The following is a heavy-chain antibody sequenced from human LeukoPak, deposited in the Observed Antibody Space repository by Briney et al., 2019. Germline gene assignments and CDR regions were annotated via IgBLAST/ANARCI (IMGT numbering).Heavy chain of an antibody. CDR2: ISAYNGNT. J-gene: IGHJ4*02. CDR3: ARTNVYYYASSDYYPYFDY. CDR1: GYTFTNYY. Sequence: ASVKVSCTASGYTFTNYYMHCMRQAPGQGLEWMGWISAYNGNTNYAQKLQDRVTMTTDTSTSTAYMELRSLRSDDTAVYYCARTNVYYYASSDYYPYFDYWAQGTLVTVSS. D-gene: IGHD3-22*01. V-gene: IGHV1-18*04.